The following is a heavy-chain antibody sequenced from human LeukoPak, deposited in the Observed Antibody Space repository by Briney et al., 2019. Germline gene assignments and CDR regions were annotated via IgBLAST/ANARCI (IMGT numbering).Heavy chain of an antibody. CDR2: IKQDGSEK. CDR3: ARDCSSTSCYQAFDY. J-gene: IGHJ4*02. Sequence: GGSLRLSCAASGFTFSSYWMSWVRQAPGKGLEWVANIKQDGSEKYFVDSVKGRFTISRDNAKNSLYLQMNSLRAEDTAVYYCARDCSSTSCYQAFDYWGQGTLVTVSS. D-gene: IGHD2-2*01. CDR1: GFTFSSYW. V-gene: IGHV3-7*01.